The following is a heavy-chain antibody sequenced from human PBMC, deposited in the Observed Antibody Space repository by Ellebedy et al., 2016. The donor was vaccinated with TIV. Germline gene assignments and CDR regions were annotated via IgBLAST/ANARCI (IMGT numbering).Heavy chain of an antibody. J-gene: IGHJ4*02. CDR2: INHSGSA. CDR3: ARGLQLDDVVVVAGYDY. D-gene: IGHD2-15*01. Sequence: MPSETLSLTFALYGGSFSNYYWNWIRQPTGKGLEWIGDINHSGSANYNPSLKSRVTISVDTSKNHFSLKLSSVTAADTAVYYWARGLQLDDVVVVAGYDYWGQGTLVTVSS. CDR1: GGSFSNYY. V-gene: IGHV4-34*01.